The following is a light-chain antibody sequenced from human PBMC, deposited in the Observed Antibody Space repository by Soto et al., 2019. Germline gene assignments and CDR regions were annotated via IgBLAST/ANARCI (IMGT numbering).Light chain of an antibody. CDR3: QQYNSYSWT. CDR1: QGIERW. Sequence: DIQMTQSPSSRAPSIGDRGHITFRASQGIERWLAWYQQKXGKAPKXXIYAASSLRSGVPSRFSGSGSGTDFSLTISSLQPEDLATYYCQQYNSYSWTFGQGTKVDIK. CDR2: AAS. J-gene: IGKJ1*01. V-gene: IGKV1D-16*01.